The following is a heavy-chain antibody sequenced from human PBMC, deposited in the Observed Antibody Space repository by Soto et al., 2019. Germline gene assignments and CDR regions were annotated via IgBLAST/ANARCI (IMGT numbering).Heavy chain of an antibody. Sequence: PGESLKISCKGSGYSFTSYWISWVRQMPGKGLEWMGRIDPSDSYTNYSPSLQGHVTISADKSISTAYLQWSSLKASDTAMYYCARQGGFGGNRVAFDIWGQGTMVTVSS. D-gene: IGHD3-10*01. CDR2: IDPSDSYT. CDR3: ARQGGFGGNRVAFDI. V-gene: IGHV5-10-1*01. J-gene: IGHJ3*02. CDR1: GYSFTSYW.